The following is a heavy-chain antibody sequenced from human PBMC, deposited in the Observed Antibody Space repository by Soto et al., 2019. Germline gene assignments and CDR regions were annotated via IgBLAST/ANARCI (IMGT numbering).Heavy chain of an antibody. CDR1: GFSVNTFY. Sequence: PGGSLRLSCEASGFSVNTFYMNWVRQSPARGLEWVSVIYTGDRTLYADSVRGRFTISRDNAKNSLYLQMNSLRAEDTAVYYCARGQSYCGGDCSRSYYYYGMDVWGQGTTVTVSS. D-gene: IGHD2-21*02. CDR2: IYTGDRT. CDR3: ARGQSYCGGDCSRSYYYYGMDV. J-gene: IGHJ6*02. V-gene: IGHV3-66*01.